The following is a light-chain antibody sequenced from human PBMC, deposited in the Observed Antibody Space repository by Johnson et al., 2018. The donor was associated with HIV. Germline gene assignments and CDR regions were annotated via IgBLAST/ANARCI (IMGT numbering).Light chain of an antibody. Sequence: QSMLTQPPSVSAAPGQKVTISCSGSSFNIGNNYVSWYQQVPGTAPKLLIYDNNKRPSGIPDRFSGSKSGTSATLGITGLQTGDEADYYCGTWDSSLSAYVFGTGTKATGL. V-gene: IGLV1-51*01. CDR3: GTWDSSLSAYV. CDR2: DNN. J-gene: IGLJ1*01. CDR1: SFNIGNNY.